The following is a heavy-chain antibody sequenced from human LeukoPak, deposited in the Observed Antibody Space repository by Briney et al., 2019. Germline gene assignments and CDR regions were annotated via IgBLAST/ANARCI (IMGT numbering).Heavy chain of an antibody. J-gene: IGHJ4*02. CDR2: IKSKTDGGTT. Sequence: PGGSLRLYCAASGFTFSNAWMSWVRQAPGKGLEWVGRIKSKTDGGTTDYAAPVKGRFTISRDDSKNTLYLQMSSLKTEDTAMYYCTTDSSGNYRARLFDYWGQGTLVTVSS. D-gene: IGHD1-7*01. CDR3: TTDSSGNYRARLFDY. CDR1: GFTFSNAW. V-gene: IGHV3-15*01.